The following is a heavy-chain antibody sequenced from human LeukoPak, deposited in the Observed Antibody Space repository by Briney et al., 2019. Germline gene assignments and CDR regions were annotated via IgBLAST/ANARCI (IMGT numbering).Heavy chain of an antibody. CDR1: GDSISGSSSY. D-gene: IGHD2-15*01. V-gene: IGHV4-39*07. CDR3: ARSGGWDDYYGMDV. Sequence: PSETLSLTCSVSGDSISGSSSYWGWIRQPPGKGLEWIGNIYYSGSTSYSPSTSYNPSLKSRVTISLDTSKNQFSLKLSAVTAADTAVYYCARSGGWDDYYGMDVWGQGTTVTVSS. CDR2: IYYSGST. J-gene: IGHJ6*02.